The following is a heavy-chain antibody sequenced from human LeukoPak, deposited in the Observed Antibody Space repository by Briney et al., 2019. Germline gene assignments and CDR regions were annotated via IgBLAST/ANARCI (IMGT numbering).Heavy chain of an antibody. D-gene: IGHD3-16*01. Sequence: GGSLRLSCAASGFTFSSYSMNWVRQAPGKGLEWVTYISYDGGYQYYADSVKGRFTISRDNSKNTVYLQLNSLTPEDTAVYYCAKDRRMMSPHYGMDVWGQGTTVTVSS. CDR2: ISYDGGYQ. J-gene: IGHJ6*02. CDR3: AKDRRMMSPHYGMDV. V-gene: IGHV3-30*18. CDR1: GFTFSSYS.